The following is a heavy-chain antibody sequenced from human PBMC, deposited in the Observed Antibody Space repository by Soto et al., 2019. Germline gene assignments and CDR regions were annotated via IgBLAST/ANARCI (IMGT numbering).Heavy chain of an antibody. CDR1: GGSISSYY. V-gene: IGHV4-59*01. CDR3: ARDDSGYDSHAFDI. Sequence: SETLSLTCTVSGGSISSYYWSWIRQPPGKGLEWIGYIYYSGSTNYNPSLKSRVTISVDTSKNQFSLKLSSVTAAATAVYYYARDDSGYDSHAFDIWGQGTMVTVS. D-gene: IGHD5-12*01. J-gene: IGHJ3*02. CDR2: IYYSGST.